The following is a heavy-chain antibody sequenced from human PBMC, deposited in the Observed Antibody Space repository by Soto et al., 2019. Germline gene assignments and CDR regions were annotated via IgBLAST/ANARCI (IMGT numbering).Heavy chain of an antibody. D-gene: IGHD1-26*01. CDR2: IYYSGST. CDR1: GGSISSGDYY. V-gene: IGHV4-30-4*01. CDR3: ARDRGLGNYYYGMDV. Sequence: SETLSLTCTVSGGSISSGDYYWSWIRQPPGKGLEWIGYIYYSGSTYYNPSLKSRVTISVDTSKNQFSLKLSSVTAADTAVYYCARDRGLGNYYYGMDVWGQGTTVTVFS. J-gene: IGHJ6*02.